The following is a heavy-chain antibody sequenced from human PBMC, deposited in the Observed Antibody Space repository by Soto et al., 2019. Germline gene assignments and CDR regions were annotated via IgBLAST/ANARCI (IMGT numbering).Heavy chain of an antibody. J-gene: IGHJ3*02. CDR2: ISGSGGST. CDR3: AKDMAGRNSPVGAFDI. D-gene: IGHD1-26*01. Sequence: GGSLRLSCAASGFTFSSYAMSWVRQAPGKGLEWVSAISGSGGSTYYADSVKGRFTISRDNSKNTLYLQMNSLRAEDTAVYYCAKDMAGRNSPVGAFDIWGQGTMVTVSS. CDR1: GFTFSSYA. V-gene: IGHV3-23*01.